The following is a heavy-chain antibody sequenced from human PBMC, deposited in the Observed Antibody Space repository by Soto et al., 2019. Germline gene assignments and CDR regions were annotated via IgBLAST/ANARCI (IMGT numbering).Heavy chain of an antibody. V-gene: IGHV4-34*01. Sequence: SETLSLTCAVYGGSVNSGNYYWSWIRQPPGKGLEWIGEMSHSGGTHFNPSLKSRVTISVDTSKNQFSLKMSSVTAADTALYYCARVERGTATTVVDAFDIWGPGALVTVSS. J-gene: IGHJ3*02. CDR3: ARVERGTATTVVDAFDI. CDR1: GGSVNSGNYY. CDR2: MSHSGGT. D-gene: IGHD1-1*01.